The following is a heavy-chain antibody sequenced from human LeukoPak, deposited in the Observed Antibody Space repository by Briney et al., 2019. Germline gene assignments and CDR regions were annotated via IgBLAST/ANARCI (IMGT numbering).Heavy chain of an antibody. D-gene: IGHD3-22*01. Sequence: ASLTVSCKASGYTFTGYYMHWVRQAPGQGLEWMGWINPNSGGTNYAQKFQGRVTMTRGTSISTAYMELSRLRSDDTAVYYCARDGAYGDSYITTNWFDRWGQGTLVTVSS. CDR2: INPNSGGT. CDR1: GYTFTGYY. V-gene: IGHV1-2*02. CDR3: ARDGAYGDSYITTNWFDR. J-gene: IGHJ5*02.